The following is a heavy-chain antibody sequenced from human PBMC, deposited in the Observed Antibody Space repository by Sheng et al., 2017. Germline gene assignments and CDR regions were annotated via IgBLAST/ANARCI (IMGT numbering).Heavy chain of an antibody. CDR3: ARIGESSGYYRSYFDY. V-gene: IGHV3-20*01. D-gene: IGHD3-22*01. CDR2: INWNGGST. CDR1: GFTFDDYG. J-gene: IGHJ4*02. Sequence: EVQLVESGEVWYGLGGPVRLSCAASGFTFDDYGMSWVRQAPGKGLEWVSGINWNGGSTGYGDSVKGRFTISRDNAKNSLYLQMNTLRAEDTALYHCARIGESSGYYRSYFDYWGQGTLVTVSS.